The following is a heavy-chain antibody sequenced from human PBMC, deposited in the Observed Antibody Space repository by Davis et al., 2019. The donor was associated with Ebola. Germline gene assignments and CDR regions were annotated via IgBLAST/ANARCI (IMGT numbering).Heavy chain of an antibody. J-gene: IGHJ4*02. D-gene: IGHD3-3*01. Sequence: SETLSLTCTVSGGSVSSGSYYWSWIRQHPGKGLAWIGYISYSGSTYYNPSLKSRVTISVDTSKNQFSLKLSSVTAADTAVYYCARASGGFLEWLHLDDWGQGTLVTVSS. CDR3: ARASGGFLEWLHLDD. CDR1: GGSVSSGSYY. V-gene: IGHV4-31*03. CDR2: ISYSGST.